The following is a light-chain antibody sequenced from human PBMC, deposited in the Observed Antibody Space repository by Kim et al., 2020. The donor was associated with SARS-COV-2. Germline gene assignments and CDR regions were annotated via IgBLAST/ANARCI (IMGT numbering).Light chain of an antibody. CDR2: GTS. J-gene: IGKJ4*01. CDR3: QQYGSSSPLT. CDR1: QRFSSSH. Sequence: PRELSTLSCGASQRFSSSHLTWYQQRPGQAPRLLIYGTSSRATGIPDRFSGSGSGTDFTLTINRLEPEDFAVYYCQQYGSSSPLTFGGGTKVDIK. V-gene: IGKV3-20*01.